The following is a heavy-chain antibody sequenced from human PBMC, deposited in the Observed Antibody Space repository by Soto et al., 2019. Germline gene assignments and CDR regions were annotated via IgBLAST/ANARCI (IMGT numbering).Heavy chain of an antibody. Sequence: PGGSLRLSCAASGLTLSDYYMTWIRQAPGKGLEWVSDISFSSSYTHYADSVKGRFTISRDNAKNSLYLQMHSLRAEDTAVYYGARDGYGFGKGYYLDHWGQGTLGTVSS. CDR2: ISFSSSYT. V-gene: IGHV3-11*06. CDR1: GLTLSDYY. J-gene: IGHJ4*02. CDR3: ARDGYGFGKGYYLDH. D-gene: IGHD5-18*01.